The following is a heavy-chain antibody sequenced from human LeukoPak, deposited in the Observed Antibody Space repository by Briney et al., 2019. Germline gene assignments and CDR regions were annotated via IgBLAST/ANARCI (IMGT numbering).Heavy chain of an antibody. Sequence: SETLSLTCTVSGGSISSSSYYWGWIRQPPGKGLEWIGSVYYSGSTYYNPSLKSRVTISVDTSKNHFSLKLSSVTAADTAVYYCAREHQIYGDYRIDYWGQGTLVTVSS. V-gene: IGHV4-39*07. CDR1: GGSISSSSYY. CDR2: VYYSGST. D-gene: IGHD4-17*01. J-gene: IGHJ4*02. CDR3: AREHQIYGDYRIDY.